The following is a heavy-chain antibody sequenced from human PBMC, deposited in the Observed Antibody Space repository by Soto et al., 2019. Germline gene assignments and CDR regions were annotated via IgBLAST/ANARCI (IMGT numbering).Heavy chain of an antibody. CDR2: VSYSGLT. CDR3: AKHRSGTMDSH. CDR1: GASISESGYY. V-gene: IGHV4-39*01. Sequence: QLQLQESGPGLVKPSETLSLTCSVSGASISESGYYWGWIRQPPGKGLEYIGNVSYSGLTHYSPSLKSRFTMSVDTSQNHFSLTLSSVTAADTAVYYCAKHRSGTMDSHWGQGMLVTVSS. J-gene: IGHJ4*02. D-gene: IGHD1-7*01.